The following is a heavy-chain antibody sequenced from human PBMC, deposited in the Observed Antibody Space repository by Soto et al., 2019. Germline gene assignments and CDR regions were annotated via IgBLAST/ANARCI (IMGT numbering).Heavy chain of an antibody. CDR2: ITPIVGTA. J-gene: IGHJ6*02. D-gene: IGHD1-7*01. CDR1: GGTFSVYA. Sequence: SSVKFSCEASGGTFSVYALSAVRQAPGQGLQWLGGITPIVGTANYAQKFRGRVTITADKSTSTAYRELSSLRSEDTAVYYRASALDWNYGEWDYYYGMDVWGQGITVTVSS. V-gene: IGHV1-69*06. CDR3: ASALDWNYGEWDYYYGMDV.